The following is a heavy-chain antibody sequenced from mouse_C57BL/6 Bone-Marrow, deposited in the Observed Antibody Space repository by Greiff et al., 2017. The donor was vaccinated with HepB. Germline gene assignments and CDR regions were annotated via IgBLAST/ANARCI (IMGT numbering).Heavy chain of an antibody. J-gene: IGHJ3*01. CDR1: GYTFTSYW. Sequence: VQLQQPGAELVKPGASVTLSCKASGYTFTSYWMQWVKQRPGQGLEWIGEIDPSDSYTNYNQKFKGKATLTVDTSSSTAYMQLSSLTSEDSAVYYCALRCWFAYWGQGTLVTVSA. V-gene: IGHV1-50*01. D-gene: IGHD1-1*01. CDR3: ALRCWFAY. CDR2: IDPSDSYT.